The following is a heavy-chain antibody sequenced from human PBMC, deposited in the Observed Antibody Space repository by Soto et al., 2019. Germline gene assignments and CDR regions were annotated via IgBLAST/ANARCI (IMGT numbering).Heavy chain of an antibody. CDR3: AICWCESEGYLMDV. D-gene: IGHD3-10*02. Sequence: SETLSLTCAVSGGSISSSNWWSWVRQPPGKGLEWIGEIYHSGSTNYNPSLKSRVTISVDKSKNQFSLKLSSVTAADTAVYYCAICWCESEGYLMDVCGQGSTVPVSS. CDR2: IYHSGST. J-gene: IGHJ6*02. CDR1: GGSISSSNW. V-gene: IGHV4-4*02.